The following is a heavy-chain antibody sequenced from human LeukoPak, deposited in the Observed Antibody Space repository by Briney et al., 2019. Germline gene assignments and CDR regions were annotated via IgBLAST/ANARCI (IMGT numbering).Heavy chain of an antibody. CDR3: ARDRDKQINLRPNYFDY. J-gene: IGHJ4*02. Sequence: ASVKVSCKASGYTFTNYDISWVRQAPGQGLEWMGWISAYNGDTNYARTFQGRITVTTDSSTSTVYMELRSLRSDDTAVYYCARDRDKQINLRPNYFDYWGQGTLVTVSS. CDR1: GYTFTNYD. D-gene: IGHD3-16*01. V-gene: IGHV1-18*01. CDR2: ISAYNGDT.